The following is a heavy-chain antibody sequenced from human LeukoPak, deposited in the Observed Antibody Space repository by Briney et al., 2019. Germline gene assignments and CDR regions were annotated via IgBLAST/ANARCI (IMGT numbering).Heavy chain of an antibody. CDR1: GGSFSGYY. J-gene: IGHJ4*02. V-gene: IGHV4-34*01. CDR2: INHRGST. D-gene: IGHD3-10*01. CDR3: ARGGLVRRFDY. Sequence: PSETLSLTCAVYGGSFSGYYWSWIRRPPGKGLEWIGEINHRGSTNYNPSLKSRVTISVDTSKNQFSLNLSSVTAADTAVYYCARGGLVRRFDYWGQGILVTVSS.